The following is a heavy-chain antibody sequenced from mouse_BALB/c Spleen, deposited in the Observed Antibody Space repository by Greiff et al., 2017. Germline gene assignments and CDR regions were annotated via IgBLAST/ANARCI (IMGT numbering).Heavy chain of an antibody. Sequence: QVQLKQPGAELVMPGASVKMSCKASGYTFTDYWMHWVKQRPGQGLEWIGAIDTSDSYTSYNQKFKGKATLTVDESSSTAYMQLSSLTSEDSAVYYCARALRLYFDYWGQGTTLTVSS. J-gene: IGHJ2*01. CDR1: GYTFTDYW. CDR3: ARALRLYFDY. V-gene: IGHV1-69*01. D-gene: IGHD1-1*01. CDR2: IDTSDSYT.